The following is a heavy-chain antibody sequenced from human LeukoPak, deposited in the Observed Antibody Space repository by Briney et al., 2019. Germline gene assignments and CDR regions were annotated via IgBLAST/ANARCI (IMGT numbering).Heavy chain of an antibody. Sequence: GGSLRLSCAASGFTFTDYALSWVRQAPGKGLEWVSAISGIGNAIFYADSVKGRFTISRDSSKNTLSLQMASLTAEDTAVHYCARHLATSGSYPLDYWGQGTLVTVSS. CDR1: GFTFTDYA. V-gene: IGHV3-23*01. CDR2: ISGIGNAI. J-gene: IGHJ4*02. D-gene: IGHD2-15*01. CDR3: ARHLATSGSYPLDY.